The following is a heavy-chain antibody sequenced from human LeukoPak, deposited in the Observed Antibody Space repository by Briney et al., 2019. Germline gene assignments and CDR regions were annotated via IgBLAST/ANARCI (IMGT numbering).Heavy chain of an antibody. CDR1: GFTVSSNY. CDR3: ASRYYDSSGYYWDEACDI. Sequence: GGSLRLSCAASGFTVSSNYMSWVRQAPGKGLEWVSVTYSGGSTYYADSVKGRFTISRDNSKNTLYLQMNSLRVEDTAVYYCASRYYDSSGYYWDEACDIWGQGTMVTVSS. J-gene: IGHJ3*02. V-gene: IGHV3-53*01. CDR2: TYSGGST. D-gene: IGHD3-22*01.